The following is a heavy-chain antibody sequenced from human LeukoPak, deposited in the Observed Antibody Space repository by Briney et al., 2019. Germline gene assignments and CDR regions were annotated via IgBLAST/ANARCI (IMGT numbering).Heavy chain of an antibody. V-gene: IGHV4-39*07. D-gene: IGHD5-24*01. Sequence: SETLSLTCTVSGGSISSSSYYWGWIRQPPGKGLEWIGSIYYSGSTYYNPSLKSRVTISVDTSKNQFSLKLSSVTAADTAVYYCARDREMATINWGQGTLVTVSS. CDR2: IYYSGST. CDR1: GGSISSSSYY. CDR3: ARDREMATIN. J-gene: IGHJ4*02.